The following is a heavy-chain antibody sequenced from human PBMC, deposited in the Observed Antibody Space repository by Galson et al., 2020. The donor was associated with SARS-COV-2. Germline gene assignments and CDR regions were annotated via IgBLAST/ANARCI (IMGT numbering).Heavy chain of an antibody. V-gene: IGHV3-7*03. CDR1: GFTFSTYW. CDR2: IKQDGSEK. D-gene: IGHD3-3*01. Sequence: GGSLRLSCAASGFTFSTYWMSWVRQAPGKGLEWVANIKQDGSEKYYVDSVKGRFTISRDNANNSLYLQMNSLRAEDTAVYYCARVVPRSSGRVRFVEWLSSHCYFDLWGRGTLGTVAS. CDR3: ARVVPRSSGRVRFVEWLSSHCYFDL. J-gene: IGHJ2*01.